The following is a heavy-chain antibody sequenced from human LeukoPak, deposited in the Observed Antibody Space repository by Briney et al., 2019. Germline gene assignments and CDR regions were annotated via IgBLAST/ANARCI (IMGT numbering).Heavy chain of an antibody. CDR2: ISWNSGNK. Sequence: GGSLRLSCAASGFIFNDYAMHWVRHPPGKGLEWVSTISWNSGNKLYTDSVKGRFTISRDNAENSLYLQMNSLRPEDTALYYCAKDMDFWSGSDYWGQGTLVTVSS. CDR1: GFIFNDYA. CDR3: AKDMDFWSGSDY. D-gene: IGHD3-3*01. J-gene: IGHJ4*02. V-gene: IGHV3-9*01.